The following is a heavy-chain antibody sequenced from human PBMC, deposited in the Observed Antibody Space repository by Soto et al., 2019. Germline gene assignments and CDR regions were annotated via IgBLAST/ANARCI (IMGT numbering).Heavy chain of an antibody. CDR1: GGTFRSYA. D-gene: IGHD6-19*01. CDR2: IIPLFGTA. CDR3: EREVAVAGDYWYCDL. V-gene: IGHV1-69*01. J-gene: IGHJ2*01. Sequence: QVQLVQSGAEVPKPGSSVKVSCQASGGTFRSYAISWVRPAPGPGLEWMGGIIPLFGTANYAQKFQGRVTITADEATSTAYMELSSLRSEDTAVYYCEREVAVAGDYWYCDLWGRGTLVTVAS.